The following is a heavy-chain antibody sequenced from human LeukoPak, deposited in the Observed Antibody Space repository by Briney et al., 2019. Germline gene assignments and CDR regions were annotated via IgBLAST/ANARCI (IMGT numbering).Heavy chain of an antibody. V-gene: IGHV2-5*01. J-gene: IGHJ4*02. Sequence: SGPTLVKPTQTLTLTCTFSGFSLSTSGVGVGWIRQPPGKALEWLALIYWNDDKRYSPSLKSRLTITKDTSKNQVVLTMTNMDPVDTATYYCAHRMTLRYGFWSGYSDFGYWGQGTLVTVSS. CDR2: IYWNDDK. D-gene: IGHD3-3*01. CDR3: AHRMTLRYGFWSGYSDFGY. CDR1: GFSLSTSGVG.